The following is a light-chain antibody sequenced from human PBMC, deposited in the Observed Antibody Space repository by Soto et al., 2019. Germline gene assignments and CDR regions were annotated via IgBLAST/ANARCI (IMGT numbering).Light chain of an antibody. J-gene: IGKJ1*01. CDR3: QQYNNWWT. Sequence: EIVMTQSPATLSVSPGERATLSCRASQSISNNLAWYHQRPGQAPRLLIYGASTRATGIPARFSGSGSGTAFTLTISILQSEDFAVYYCQQYNNWWTFGQGTRVEIK. V-gene: IGKV3-15*01. CDR2: GAS. CDR1: QSISNN.